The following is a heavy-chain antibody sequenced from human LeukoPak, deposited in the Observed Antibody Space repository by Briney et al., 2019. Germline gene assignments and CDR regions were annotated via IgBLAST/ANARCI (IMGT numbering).Heavy chain of an antibody. Sequence: ASVKVSCKASGYNFTSYYMHWVRQAPGQGLEWMGIINPSGGTTSYAQKFQGRVTVTRDTSTSTVYMELSSLRSEDTAVYYCARDLVVVTGLRSRGSFDIWGQGTMVTVSS. CDR2: INPSGGTT. V-gene: IGHV1-46*01. CDR3: ARDLVVVTGLRSRGSFDI. D-gene: IGHD2-21*02. J-gene: IGHJ3*02. CDR1: GYNFTSYY.